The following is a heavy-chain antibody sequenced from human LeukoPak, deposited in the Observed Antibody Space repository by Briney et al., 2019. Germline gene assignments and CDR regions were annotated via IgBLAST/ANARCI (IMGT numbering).Heavy chain of an antibody. D-gene: IGHD7-27*01. V-gene: IGHV3-21*01. Sequence: NSGGSLRLSCAASGFTFSSYSMNWVRQAPGKGLEWVSSISSSSSYIYYADSVKGRFTISRDNAKNSLYLQMNSLRAEDTAVYYCAGNWGSWYYFDYWGQGTLVTVSS. CDR2: ISSSSSYI. CDR1: GFTFSSYS. CDR3: AGNWGSWYYFDY. J-gene: IGHJ4*02.